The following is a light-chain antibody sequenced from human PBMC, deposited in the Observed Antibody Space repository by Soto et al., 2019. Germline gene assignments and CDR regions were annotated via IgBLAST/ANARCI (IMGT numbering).Light chain of an antibody. CDR1: SSNIGAGYN. CDR2: GNT. J-gene: IGLJ1*01. Sequence: QSVLTQPRSVCGSPGQRVTISCTGSSSNIGAGYNVHWYQQLPGTAPKLLIYGNTNRPSGVPDRFSASKSDTSASLAITGLQSEDEAFYYCQSFDSTLTGGVFGTGTKVTI. CDR3: QSFDSTLTGGV. V-gene: IGLV1-40*01.